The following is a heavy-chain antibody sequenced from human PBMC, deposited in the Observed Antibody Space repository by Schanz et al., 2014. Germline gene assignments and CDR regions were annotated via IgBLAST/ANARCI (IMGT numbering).Heavy chain of an antibody. CDR2: IGGSGDST. J-gene: IGHJ4*02. Sequence: EVQVLESGEGLVEAGGSLRLSCAASGFTVRTFAMDWVRQAPGKGLEWVSGIGGSGDSTHYADSVKGRFIISRDNSKNTLYLQVNSLRAEDTAVYYCAKHVRSLTGNDYWGQGTLVTVSS. CDR1: GFTVRTFA. CDR3: AKHVRSLTGNDY. V-gene: IGHV3-23*01. D-gene: IGHD3-9*01.